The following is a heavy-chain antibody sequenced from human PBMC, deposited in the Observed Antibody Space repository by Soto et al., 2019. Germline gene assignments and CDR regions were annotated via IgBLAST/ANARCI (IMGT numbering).Heavy chain of an antibody. Sequence: ASVKVSCKASGYMFTSYYMHWVRQAPGQGLEWMGIINPSGGSTSYAQKFQARVTTTRDTSTSTVYMELSSLRSEDTAVYYCARVGMVGATDAFDIWGQGSMVTVS. CDR1: GYMFTSYY. J-gene: IGHJ3*02. V-gene: IGHV1-46*01. CDR3: ARVGMVGATDAFDI. CDR2: INPSGGST. D-gene: IGHD1-26*01.